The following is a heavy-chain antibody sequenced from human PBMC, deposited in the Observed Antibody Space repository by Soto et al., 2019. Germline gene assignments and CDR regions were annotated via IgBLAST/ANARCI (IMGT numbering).Heavy chain of an antibody. Sequence: QVQLQESGPGLVKPSETLSLTCTVSGGSVRSGSYYWSWIRQPPGKGLEWIGYIYYSGTTNYNPSLKSRVTISVDTSKNQCSLKLSSVTAADTDVYYCARVEDYGDYFDYWGQGTLVTVSS. CDR2: IYYSGTT. J-gene: IGHJ4*02. V-gene: IGHV4-61*01. CDR3: ARVEDYGDYFDY. D-gene: IGHD4-17*01. CDR1: GGSVRSGSYY.